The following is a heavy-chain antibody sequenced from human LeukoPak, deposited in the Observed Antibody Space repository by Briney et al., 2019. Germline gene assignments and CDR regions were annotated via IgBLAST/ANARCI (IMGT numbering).Heavy chain of an antibody. D-gene: IGHD2-15*01. V-gene: IGHV7-4-1*02. CDR1: GYTFTSYA. CDR3: ARDLGGYYYYYYGMDV. CDR2: INTNTGNP. Sequence: GASVKVSCKASGYTFTSYAMNWMRQAPGQGLEWMGWINTNTGNPTYAQGFTGRFVFSLDTSVSTAYLQISSLKAEDTAVYYCARDLGGYYYYYYGMDVWGQGTTVTVSS. J-gene: IGHJ6*02.